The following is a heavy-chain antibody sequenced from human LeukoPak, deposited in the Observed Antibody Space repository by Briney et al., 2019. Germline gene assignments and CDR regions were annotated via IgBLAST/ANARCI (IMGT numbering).Heavy chain of an antibody. J-gene: IGHJ3*01. V-gene: IGHV3-11*04. CDR1: GFSFSDYY. D-gene: IGHD3-10*01. Sequence: GGSLRLSCAASGFSFSDYYMSWNRQAPGKGLEWVAYITPSGTTKTYADSVEGRFFISRDNAQSSVTLDMNSLRVEDSGVYYCAREGTGTDWGQGTWVTVSS. CDR3: AREGTGTD. CDR2: ITPSGTTK.